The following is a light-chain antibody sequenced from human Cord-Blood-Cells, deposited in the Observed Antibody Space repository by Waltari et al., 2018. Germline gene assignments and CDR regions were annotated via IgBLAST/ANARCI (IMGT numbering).Light chain of an antibody. CDR3: CSYAGSSTYV. J-gene: IGLJ1*01. CDR1: SSHVGSYNL. CDR2: EGS. V-gene: IGLV2-23*01. Sequence: QSALTQPASVSGSPGQSITISCTGTSSHVGSYNLVSWYQQPPGKAPKLMIYEGSKRPSGVSNRFSGSKSGNTASLTISGLQAEDEADYYCCSYAGSSTYVFGTGTKVTVL.